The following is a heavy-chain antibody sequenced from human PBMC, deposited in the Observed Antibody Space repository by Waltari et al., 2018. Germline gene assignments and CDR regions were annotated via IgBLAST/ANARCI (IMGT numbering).Heavy chain of an antibody. V-gene: IGHV3-30*02. CDR3: AKGSGSYEGFDP. Sequence: QLVESGGGVVQPGGSLRLSCAASGFTFSSFGMHWVRQAPGKGVEWCRCLRYEGSNKDYAESVNGRFIISRDNSKNTVYLHMNSLRPEDSAVYYCAKGSGSYEGFDPWGQGTLVTVSS. CDR2: LRYEGSNK. D-gene: IGHD1-26*01. CDR1: GFTFSSFG. J-gene: IGHJ5*02.